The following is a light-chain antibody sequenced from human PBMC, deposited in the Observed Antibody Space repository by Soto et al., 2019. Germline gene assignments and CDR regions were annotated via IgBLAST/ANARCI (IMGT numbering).Light chain of an antibody. J-gene: IGKJ3*01. Sequence: EIVMPQFPATLSVSLGASATLSCRASQSVGSHVAWYQQRPGQPPRLLIYGAYYRATGIPARFSGSASGTDFTLTISSLESEDLAVYYCQQYDNWPPFTFGPGTKVDIK. V-gene: IGKV3-15*01. CDR1: QSVGSH. CDR3: QQYDNWPPFT. CDR2: GAY.